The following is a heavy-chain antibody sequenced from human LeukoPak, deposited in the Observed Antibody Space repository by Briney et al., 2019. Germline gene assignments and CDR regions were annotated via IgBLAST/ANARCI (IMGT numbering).Heavy chain of an antibody. Sequence: PGRSLRLSCSASGFTFGDYALSWVRQAPGKGLEWVAVIWYDGSNKYYGDSVKGRFTISRDNSRNTLYLQMTSLRAEDTAVYYCARVLWFGEVLKGDAFDIWGQGTMGTVSS. CDR1: GFTFGDYA. J-gene: IGHJ3*02. V-gene: IGHV3-33*01. D-gene: IGHD3-10*01. CDR2: IWYDGSNK. CDR3: ARVLWFGEVLKGDAFDI.